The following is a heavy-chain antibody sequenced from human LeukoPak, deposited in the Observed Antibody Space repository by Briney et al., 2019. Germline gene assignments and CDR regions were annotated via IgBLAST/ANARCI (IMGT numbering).Heavy chain of an antibody. J-gene: IGHJ4*02. D-gene: IGHD3/OR15-3a*01. CDR2: IYYSGST. V-gene: IGHV4-59*01. Sequence: SETLSLTCTVSGGSISTYYWNWIRQPPGKGLEWIGCIYYSGSTNYNPSLKSRVTISVDTSKNQFSLKLSSVTAADTAVYYCARQTGSGLFILPGGQGTLVTVSS. CDR3: ARQTGSGLFILP. CDR1: GGSISTYY.